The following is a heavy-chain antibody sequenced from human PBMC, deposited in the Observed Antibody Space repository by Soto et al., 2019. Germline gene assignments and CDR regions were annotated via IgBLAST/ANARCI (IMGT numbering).Heavy chain of an antibody. CDR3: ARGGAMGVDY. V-gene: IGHV3-23*01. D-gene: IGHD1-26*01. CDR1: EFTFCSFA. Sequence: LSWAASEFTFCSFATSWVRQAPGKGLEWVSAISGTGGSTYYADSVKGRFTISRDNSKNTLYLHVNTLRDEDTAVYYCARGGAMGVDYWGRGTLVTVSS. CDR2: ISGTGGST. J-gene: IGHJ4*02.